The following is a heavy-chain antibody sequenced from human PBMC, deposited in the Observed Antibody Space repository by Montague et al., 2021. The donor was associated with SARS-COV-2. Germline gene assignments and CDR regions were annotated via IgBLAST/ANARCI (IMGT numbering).Heavy chain of an antibody. CDR3: ARGYSGYEDPIGFDS. V-gene: IGHV4-39*01. D-gene: IGHD5-12*01. CDR2: IYYSGST. CDR1: GGSISSSSYY. Sequence: SETLSLTCTVSGGSISSSSYYWGWIRQPPGKGLEWIGSIYYSGSTYYNPSLKSRVTISVDTSKNQFSLKLSSVTAADTAVYYCARGYSGYEDPIGFDSWGQGTLVTVSS. J-gene: IGHJ5*01.